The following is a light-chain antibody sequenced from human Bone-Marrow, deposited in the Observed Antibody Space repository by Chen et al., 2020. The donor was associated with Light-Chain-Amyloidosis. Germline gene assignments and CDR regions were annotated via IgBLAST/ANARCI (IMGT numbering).Light chain of an antibody. CDR3: QQYGTSPLT. V-gene: IGKV3-20*01. Sequence: EIVLTQSPGTLSLSPGEGANLSCRASQTISSNYLTCYQQKFGQAPRLLIYGSSSRATGIPDRFTGSGSETDFTLTINRLEPEDFAMYYCQQYGTSPLTFGGGTKVEIK. CDR2: GSS. CDR1: QTISSNY. J-gene: IGKJ4*01.